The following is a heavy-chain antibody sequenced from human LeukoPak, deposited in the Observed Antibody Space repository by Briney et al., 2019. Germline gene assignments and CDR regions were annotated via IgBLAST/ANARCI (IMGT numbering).Heavy chain of an antibody. CDR1: GYSISSGYY. CDR3: ARARIAAAAEYFDY. CDR2: IYHSGST. D-gene: IGHD6-13*01. V-gene: IGHV4-38-2*01. Sequence: SETLSLTCAVSGYSISSGYYWGWIRQPPGKGLEWIGSIYHSGSTYYNPSLKSRVTISVDTSKNQFSLKLSSVTAAGTAVYYCARARIAAAAEYFDYWGQGTLVTVSS. J-gene: IGHJ4*02.